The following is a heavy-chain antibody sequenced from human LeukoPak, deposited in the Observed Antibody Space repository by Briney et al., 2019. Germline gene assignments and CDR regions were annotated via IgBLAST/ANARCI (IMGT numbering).Heavy chain of an antibody. J-gene: IGHJ4*02. CDR1: GGSISSYY. D-gene: IGHD6-13*01. CDR3: ARVGQQPLGDSFDY. CDR2: IYYSGST. V-gene: IGHV4-59*01. Sequence: PSETLSLTCTVSGGSISSYYWSWIRQPPGKGLEWIGCIYYSGSTNYNPSLKSRVTISVDPSKNQFSLKPSSVPAADTAVYYCARVGQQPLGDSFDYWGQGTLVTVSS.